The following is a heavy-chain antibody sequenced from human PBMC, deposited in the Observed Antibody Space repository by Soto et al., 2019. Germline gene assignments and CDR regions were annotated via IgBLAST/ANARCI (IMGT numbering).Heavy chain of an antibody. CDR1: GGTFSSYA. CDR3: ARDSKYCSSTSCYSFDP. J-gene: IGHJ5*02. D-gene: IGHD2-2*01. Sequence: QVQLVQSGAEVKKPGSSVKVSCKASGGTFSSYAISWVRQAPGQGLEWMGGIIPIFGTANYAQKFQGRVMITADKSTSTAYMELSSLRSEDTAVYYCARDSKYCSSTSCYSFDPWGQGTLVTVSS. CDR2: IIPIFGTA. V-gene: IGHV1-69*06.